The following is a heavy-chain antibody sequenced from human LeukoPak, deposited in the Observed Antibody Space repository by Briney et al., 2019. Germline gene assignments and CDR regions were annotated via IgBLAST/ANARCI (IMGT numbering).Heavy chain of an antibody. J-gene: IGHJ4*02. V-gene: IGHV4-39*07. Sequence: SETLSLTCTVSGGSISSSTFYWGWIRQPPGKGLEWIGTIYYSGSTFYNPSLKSRVTVSVDTSKNQFSLKLSSVTAADTAVYYCARETPYYSIQGYWGQGTLVTVSS. CDR3: ARETPYYSIQGY. CDR2: IYYSGST. CDR1: GGSISSSTFY. D-gene: IGHD3-10*01.